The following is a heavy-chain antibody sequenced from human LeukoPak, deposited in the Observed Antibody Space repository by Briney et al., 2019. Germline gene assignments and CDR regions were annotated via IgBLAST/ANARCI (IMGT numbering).Heavy chain of an antibody. V-gene: IGHV4-34*01. Sequence: SETLSLTCTVSGGSISSYYWSWIRQPPGKGLEWIGEINHSGSTNYNPSLKSRVTISVDTSKNQFSLKLSSVTAADTAVYYCASRERYCSGGSCYSAPYYYYYMDVWGKGTTVTVSS. CDR3: ASRERYCSGGSCYSAPYYYYYMDV. CDR2: INHSGST. D-gene: IGHD2-15*01. J-gene: IGHJ6*03. CDR1: GGSISSYY.